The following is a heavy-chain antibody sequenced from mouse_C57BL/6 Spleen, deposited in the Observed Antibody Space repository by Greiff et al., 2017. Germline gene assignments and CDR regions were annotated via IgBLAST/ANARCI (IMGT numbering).Heavy chain of an antibody. CDR2: IDPETGGT. V-gene: IGHV1-15*01. CDR3: TITTVVAKGFAY. CDR1: GYTFPDYE. D-gene: IGHD1-1*01. J-gene: IGHJ3*01. Sequence: QVQLQQSGAELVRPGASVTLSCKASGYTFPDYEMHWVKQTPVHGLEWIGAIDPETGGTAYNQKFKGKAILTADKSSSAAYMELRSLTSEDSAVXYCTITTVVAKGFAYWGQGTLVTVSA.